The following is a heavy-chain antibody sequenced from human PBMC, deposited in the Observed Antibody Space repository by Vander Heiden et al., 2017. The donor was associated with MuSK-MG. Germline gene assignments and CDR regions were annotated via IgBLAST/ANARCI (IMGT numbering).Heavy chain of an antibody. CDR3: ARGHDYGDFFDY. J-gene: IGHJ4*02. CDR2: IYTSGST. Sequence: QVQLQESGPGLVKPSETLSLPCTVSGGPISRYYWSWIRQPAGKGLEWIGRIYTSGSTNYNPSLKSRVTMSVDTSKNQFSLKLSSVTAADTAVYYCARGHDYGDFFDYWGQGTLVTVSS. V-gene: IGHV4-4*07. CDR1: GGPISRYY. D-gene: IGHD4-17*01.